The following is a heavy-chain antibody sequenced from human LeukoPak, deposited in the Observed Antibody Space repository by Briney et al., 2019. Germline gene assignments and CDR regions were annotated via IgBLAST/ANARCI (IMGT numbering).Heavy chain of an antibody. Sequence: GGSLRLSCAASGFTFSSYSMNWVRQAPGKGLEWVSSISSSSSYMYYADSVKGRFTISRDNAKNSLYLQMNSLRAEDTAVYYCASHPNAAAGLYYYYYMDVWGKGTTVTVSS. D-gene: IGHD6-13*01. CDR2: ISSSSSYM. CDR1: GFTFSSYS. CDR3: ASHPNAAAGLYYYYYMDV. V-gene: IGHV3-21*01. J-gene: IGHJ6*03.